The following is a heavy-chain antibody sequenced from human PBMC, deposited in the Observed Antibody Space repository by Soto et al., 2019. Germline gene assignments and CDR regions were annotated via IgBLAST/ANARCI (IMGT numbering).Heavy chain of an antibody. V-gene: IGHV4-39*01. J-gene: IGHJ4*02. Sequence: SETLSLTCTVSGGSISSSSYYWGWIRQPPGKGLEWIGSIYYSGSTYYNPSLKSRVTISVDTSKNQFSLKLSSVTAADTAVYYCASFYGGGYYFDYWGQGTLVTVSS. CDR1: GGSISSSSYY. CDR3: ASFYGGGYYFDY. D-gene: IGHD4-17*01. CDR2: IYYSGST.